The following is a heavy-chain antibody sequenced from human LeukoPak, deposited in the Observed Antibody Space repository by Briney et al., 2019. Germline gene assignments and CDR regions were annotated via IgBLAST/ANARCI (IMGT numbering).Heavy chain of an antibody. CDR2: ISWNSGSI. CDR1: GFTFDDYA. Sequence: GGSLRLSCAASGFTFDDYAMHWVRKAPGKGLEGVSGISWNSGSIGYADSVKGRFTISRDNAKNSLYLQMSSLRAEDTALYYCAKEGLVGALDYWGQGTLVTVSS. V-gene: IGHV3-9*01. CDR3: AKEGLVGALDY. J-gene: IGHJ4*02. D-gene: IGHD1-26*01.